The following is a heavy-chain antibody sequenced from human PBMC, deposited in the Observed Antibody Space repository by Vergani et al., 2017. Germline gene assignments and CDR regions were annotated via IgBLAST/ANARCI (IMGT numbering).Heavy chain of an antibody. CDR3: ARGDYGILTGYRY. CDR1: GYTFSNYY. D-gene: IGHD3-9*01. V-gene: IGHV1-46*03. Sequence: QVPVVQSGAAVKKSGASVKVSCKTSGYTFSNYYMHWVRPAPGQGLAWMGIINPSGGHTNYAQKFQGRVTMTRDTSTSTVYMELSSLRSEDTAIYYCARGDYGILTGYRYWGQGTLVTVSA. J-gene: IGHJ4*02. CDR2: INPSGGHT.